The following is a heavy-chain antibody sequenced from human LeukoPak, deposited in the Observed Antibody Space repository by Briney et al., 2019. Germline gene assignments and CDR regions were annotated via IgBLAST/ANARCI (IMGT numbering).Heavy chain of an antibody. Sequence: GGSLRLSCAASGFTFTTYWMNWVRQAPGKGLVWVSRIASDGSSTTYADSVKGRFSISRDNAKNTLYLQMNSLRVEDTAVYYCARGRPHGNDYWGQGTLVTVSS. V-gene: IGHV3-74*01. CDR1: GFTFTTYW. D-gene: IGHD4-23*01. CDR3: ARGRPHGNDY. J-gene: IGHJ4*02. CDR2: IASDGSST.